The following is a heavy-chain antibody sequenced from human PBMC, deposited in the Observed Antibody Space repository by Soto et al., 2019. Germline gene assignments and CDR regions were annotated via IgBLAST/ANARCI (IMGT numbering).Heavy chain of an antibody. D-gene: IGHD2-2*02. CDR3: ARDGMVSCSSTSCYMAYYYYYGMDV. J-gene: IGHJ6*02. Sequence: PAETLSLTCTVSGGSISSSSYYWGWIPQPPGKGQERIGNIYYSGSTYYTPSLKSRVTISVDTSKTQFSLKLSSVTAADTAVYSCARDGMVSCSSTSCYMAYYYYYGMDVWGQGTTVTVSS. CDR2: IYYSGST. CDR1: GGSISSSSYY. V-gene: IGHV4-39*02.